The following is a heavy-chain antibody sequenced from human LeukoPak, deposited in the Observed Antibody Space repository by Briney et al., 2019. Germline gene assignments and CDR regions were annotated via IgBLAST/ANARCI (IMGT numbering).Heavy chain of an antibody. CDR1: GFTFSSYG. V-gene: IGHV3-33*01. D-gene: IGHD3-10*01. CDR3: ARDVVRGVIYYYYGMDV. CDR2: IWYDGSNK. Sequence: GGSLRLSCAASGFTFSSYGMHWVRQAPGKGLEWVAVIWYDGSNKYYADSVKGRFTISRDNSKNTLYLQTNSLRAEDTAVYYCARDVVRGVIYYYYGMDVWGKGTTVTVSS. J-gene: IGHJ6*04.